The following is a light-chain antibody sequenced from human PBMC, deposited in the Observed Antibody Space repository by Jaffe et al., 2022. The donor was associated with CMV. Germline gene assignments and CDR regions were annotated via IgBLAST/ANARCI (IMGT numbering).Light chain of an antibody. CDR2: EDE. CDR1: SSDIGNNW. CDR3: GTWHSTLSGVV. V-gene: IGLV1-51*02. J-gene: IGLJ2*01. Sequence: QSVLTQPPSVSAAPGQRVTISCSGSSSDIGNNWVSWYQHLPGTAPKLLIYEDEKRPSGIPDRFSGSKSDTSATLDITGLQTGDEAAYYCGTWHSTLSGVVFGGGTKVTVL.